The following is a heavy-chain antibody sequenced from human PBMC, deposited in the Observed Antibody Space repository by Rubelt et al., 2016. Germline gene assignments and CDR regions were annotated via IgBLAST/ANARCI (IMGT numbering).Heavy chain of an antibody. Sequence: NAGNGNTKYSQKFQGRVTITRDTSASTAYMELSSLRSEDTAVYYCARWGIAAIFDYWGQGTLVTVSS. V-gene: IGHV1-3*01. J-gene: IGHJ4*02. D-gene: IGHD6-13*01. CDR3: ARWGIAAIFDY. CDR2: NAGNGNT.